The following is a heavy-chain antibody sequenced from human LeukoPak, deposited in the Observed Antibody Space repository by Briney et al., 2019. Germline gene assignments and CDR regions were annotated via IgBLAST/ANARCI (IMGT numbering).Heavy chain of an antibody. Sequence: SVQVSCKTSGGTFSTSAITWVRQAPGQGLEWMGRIIPVLNITTYAQRFQGRVTITADTSTSTVYMELSSLRSEETAVYYCARDQGLTAPPPYGLDVWGQATTVIVSS. J-gene: IGHJ6*02. V-gene: IGHV1-69*04. D-gene: IGHD5-18*01. CDR3: ARDQGLTAPPPYGLDV. CDR1: GGTFSTSA. CDR2: IIPVLNIT.